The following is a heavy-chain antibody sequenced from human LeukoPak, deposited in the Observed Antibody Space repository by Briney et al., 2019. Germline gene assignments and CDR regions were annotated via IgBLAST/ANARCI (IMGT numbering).Heavy chain of an antibody. CDR3: ARDAQLRYFDRYFDY. V-gene: IGHV3-20*04. J-gene: IGHJ4*02. D-gene: IGHD3-9*01. Sequence: GGSLRLSCAASGFTFDDYGMSWVRQAPGKGLEWVSGINWNGGSTGYADSVKGRFTISRDNAKNSLYLQMNSLRAEDAALYYCARDAQLRYFDRYFDYWGQGTLVTVSS. CDR1: GFTFDDYG. CDR2: INWNGGST.